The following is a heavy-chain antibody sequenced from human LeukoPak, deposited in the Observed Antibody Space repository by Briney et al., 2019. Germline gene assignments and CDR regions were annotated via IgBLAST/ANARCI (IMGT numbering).Heavy chain of an antibody. CDR2: MNPNSGNT. D-gene: IGHD4-17*01. V-gene: IGHV1-8*01. J-gene: IGHJ3*02. CDR1: GYTFTSYD. Sequence: ASVKVSCKASGYTFTSYDISWVRQATGQGLEWMGWMNPNSGNTGYAQKFQGRVTMTRNTSISTAYMELSSLRSEDTAVYYCATEINGDYDAFDIWGQGTMVTVSS. CDR3: ATEINGDYDAFDI.